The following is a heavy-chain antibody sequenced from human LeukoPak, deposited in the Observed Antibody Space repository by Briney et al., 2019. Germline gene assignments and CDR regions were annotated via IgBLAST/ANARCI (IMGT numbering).Heavy chain of an antibody. J-gene: IGHJ6*03. CDR3: AKKPGYSSSWHRGGGYYYMDV. D-gene: IGHD6-13*01. Sequence: GGSLRLSCAASGFTFSSYEMNWVRQAPGKGLEWVSYISSSGSTIYYADSVKGRFTISRDNAKNSLYLQMNSLRAEDTAVYYCAKKPGYSSSWHRGGGYYYMDVWGKGTTVTVSS. CDR1: GFTFSSYE. V-gene: IGHV3-48*03. CDR2: ISSSGSTI.